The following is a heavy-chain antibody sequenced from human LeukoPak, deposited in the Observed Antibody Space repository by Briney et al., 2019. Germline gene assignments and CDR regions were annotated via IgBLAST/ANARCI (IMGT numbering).Heavy chain of an antibody. CDR2: IYYSGGT. J-gene: IGHJ5*02. CDR3: ARDYGGSGRSGYVSP. CDR1: GGSISSGGYY. Sequence: PSQTLSLTCTVSGGSISSGGYYWSWIRQPPGRGLEWIGFIYYSGGTNYNPPLKSRVTISIDTSRNQFSLKMSSVTAADTAVYYCARDYGGSGRSGYVSPWGQGTLVTVSS. V-gene: IGHV4-61*08. D-gene: IGHD5-12*01.